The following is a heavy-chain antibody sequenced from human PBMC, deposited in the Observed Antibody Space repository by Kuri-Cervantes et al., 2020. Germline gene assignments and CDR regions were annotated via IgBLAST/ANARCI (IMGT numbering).Heavy chain of an antibody. CDR2: ISSSSSYI. CDR1: GSTFSSYS. J-gene: IGHJ4*02. CDR3: ARDSSGYYYVRSPGGLDY. V-gene: IGHV3-21*01. Sequence: GGSLRLSGAASGSTFSSYSMNWVRQAQGKGLEWVSSISSSSSYIDYADAVKARFTISRDNAKNSLYLQMNSLRAGETAVYYCARDSSGYYYVRSPGGLDYWGQGTLVTVSS. D-gene: IGHD3-22*01.